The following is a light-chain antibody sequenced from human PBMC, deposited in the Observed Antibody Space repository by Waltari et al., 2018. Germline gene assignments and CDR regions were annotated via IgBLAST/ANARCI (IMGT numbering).Light chain of an antibody. V-gene: IGKV1-39*01. Sequence: DIQMTQSPSSLSTSVGDRVTFTCRASRGIDSYLNWYQQRPGRAPKLLIYDASTLQREVPTRFSGGGIGTDFTRTINNLQPEDFATYFCQQSYSPPFTFGQGTRLEI. J-gene: IGKJ5*01. CDR3: QQSYSPPFT. CDR2: DAS. CDR1: RGIDSY.